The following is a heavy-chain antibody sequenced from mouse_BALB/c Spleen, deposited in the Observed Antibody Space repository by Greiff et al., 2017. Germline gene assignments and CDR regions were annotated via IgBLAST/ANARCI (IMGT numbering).Heavy chain of an antibody. CDR1: GYTFTSYW. CDR3: TRELQYYYAMDY. CDR2: IYPGNSDT. J-gene: IGHJ4*01. Sequence: EVQLQQSGTVLARPGASVKMSCKASGYTFTSYWMHWVKQRPGQGLEWIGAIYPGNSDTSYNQKFKGKAKLTAVTSTSTAYMELSSLTNEDSAVYYCTRELQYYYAMDYWGQGTSVTVSS. V-gene: IGHV1-5*01.